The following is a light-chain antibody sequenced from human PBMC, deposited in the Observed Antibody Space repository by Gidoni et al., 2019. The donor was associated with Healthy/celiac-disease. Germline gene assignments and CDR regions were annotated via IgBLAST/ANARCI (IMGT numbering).Light chain of an antibody. J-gene: IGKJ4*01. CDR2: WAS. CDR1: RSVLYSSNNKNY. Sequence: DIVMTQSPTSLAVSLGERATINCKSGRSVLYSSNNKNYLAWYQQKPGQPPKLLISWASARGSGVPDRFSGSGSGTDFTLTISSLEAEDVAVYYCQQYYSTPFTFGGGTKVEIK. V-gene: IGKV4-1*01. CDR3: QQYYSTPFT.